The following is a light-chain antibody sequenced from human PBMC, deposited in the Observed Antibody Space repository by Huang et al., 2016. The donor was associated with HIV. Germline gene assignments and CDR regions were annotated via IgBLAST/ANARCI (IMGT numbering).Light chain of an antibody. CDR1: QDIGSH. CDR3: QHSYVSLGYT. V-gene: IGKV1-39*01. Sequence: DIQMTQSPSSLSASVGDRVTLTCRTSQDIGSHLNWYQQRPGRAPKLRIYVSSTLQSGVPSRFSGGGSGTDFTLTISNLQPEDFATYYCQHSYVSLGYTFGQGTKLEI. CDR2: VSS. J-gene: IGKJ2*01.